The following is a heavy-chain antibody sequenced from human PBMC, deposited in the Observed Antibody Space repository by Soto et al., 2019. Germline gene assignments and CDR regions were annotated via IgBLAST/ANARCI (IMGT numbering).Heavy chain of an antibody. CDR3: ARIALRYYDTSGSPYFGY. CDR1: GFTFSSYG. D-gene: IGHD3-22*01. Sequence: GGSLRLSCAASGFTFSSYGMHWVRQAPGKGLEWVAVIWYDGSNKYYADSVKGRFTISKDTSKNQVVLTMTNMDPVDTATYYCARIALRYYDTSGSPYFGYWGQGTLVTVSS. J-gene: IGHJ4*02. V-gene: IGHV3-33*03. CDR2: IWYDGSNK.